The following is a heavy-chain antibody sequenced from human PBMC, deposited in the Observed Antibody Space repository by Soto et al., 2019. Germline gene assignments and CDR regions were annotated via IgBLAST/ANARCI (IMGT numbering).Heavy chain of an antibody. Sequence: QVQLVESGGGVVQPGRSLRLSCAASGFTFSSYGMHWVRQAPGKGLEWVAVISYDGSNKYYADSVKGRFTISRDNSKNTLYLQMNSLRAEDTAVYYCAKGHSSGWYFDYWGQGTLVTVSS. J-gene: IGHJ4*02. CDR1: GFTFSSYG. CDR2: ISYDGSNK. CDR3: AKGHSSGWYFDY. D-gene: IGHD6-19*01. V-gene: IGHV3-30*18.